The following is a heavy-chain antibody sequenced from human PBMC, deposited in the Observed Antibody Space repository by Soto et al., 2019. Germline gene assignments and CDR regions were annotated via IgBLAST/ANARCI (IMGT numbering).Heavy chain of an antibody. J-gene: IGHJ6*02. V-gene: IGHV4-4*02. Sequence: SETLSLTCAVSGGSISSSNWWSWVRQPPGKGLEWIGEIYHSGSTNYNPSLKSRVTISVDKSKNQFSLKLSSVTAADTAVYYCARGAVAFTGYYYYGMDVWGQGTTVTVSS. CDR2: IYHSGST. D-gene: IGHD6-19*01. CDR3: ARGAVAFTGYYYYGMDV. CDR1: GGSISSSNW.